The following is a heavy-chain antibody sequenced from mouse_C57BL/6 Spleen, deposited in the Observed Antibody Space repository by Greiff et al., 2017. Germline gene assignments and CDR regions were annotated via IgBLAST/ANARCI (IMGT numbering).Heavy chain of an antibody. J-gene: IGHJ4*01. D-gene: IGHD2-12*01. CDR3: TAYDVFYYAMDY. CDR1: GFTFSNYW. CDR2: IRLKSDNYAT. V-gene: IGHV6-3*01. Sequence: EVKLMESGGGLVQPGGSMKLSCVASGFTFSNYWMNWVRQSPEKGLEWVAQIRLKSDNYATHYAESVKGRFTISRDDSKSSVYLQMNNLRAEDTGIYYCTAYDVFYYAMDYWGQGTSVTVSS.